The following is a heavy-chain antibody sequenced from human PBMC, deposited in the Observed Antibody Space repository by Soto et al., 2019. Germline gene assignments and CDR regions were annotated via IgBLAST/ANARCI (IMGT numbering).Heavy chain of an antibody. D-gene: IGHD3-22*01. CDR1: GFTFSSYA. J-gene: IGHJ5*02. Sequence: QVQLVESGGGVVQPGRSLRLSCAASGFTFSSYAMHWVRQAPGKGLEWVAVISYDGSNKYYADSVKGRFTISRDNSKNTLYLQMNSLRAEDTAVYYCAREIYYYDSSGYYWDGLFDHWGQGTLVTVSS. CDR3: AREIYYYDSSGYYWDGLFDH. V-gene: IGHV3-30-3*01. CDR2: ISYDGSNK.